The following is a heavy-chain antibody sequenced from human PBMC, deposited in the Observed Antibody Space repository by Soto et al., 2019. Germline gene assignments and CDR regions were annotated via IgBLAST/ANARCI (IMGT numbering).Heavy chain of an antibody. CDR3: ATMDGYFQF. CDR1: GFRFSSYS. V-gene: IGHV3-23*01. CDR2: ITGSGDKT. D-gene: IGHD4-17*01. Sequence: GGSLRLSCADSGFRFSSYSMSWVRQAPGKGLEWFSAITGSGDKTYYADSVKGRFTISRDNSKKTHYLQMSSLRAEDSAIYYCATMDGYFQFWGQGTLVTVSS. J-gene: IGHJ4*02.